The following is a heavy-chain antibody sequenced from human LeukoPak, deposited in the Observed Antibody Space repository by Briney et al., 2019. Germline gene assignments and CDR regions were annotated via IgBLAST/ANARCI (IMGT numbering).Heavy chain of an antibody. CDR1: GYTFTGYY. D-gene: IGHD3-22*01. CDR3: ARVVEYYYDSSGYYIRTSDAFDI. Sequence: GASVKVSCKASGYTFTGYYMHWVRQAPGQGLEWMGWINPNSGGTNYAQKFQGRVTMTRDTSISTAYMELSRLRSDDTAVYYCARVVEYYYDSSGYYIRTSDAFDIWGQGTMVTVSS. V-gene: IGHV1-2*02. CDR2: INPNSGGT. J-gene: IGHJ3*02.